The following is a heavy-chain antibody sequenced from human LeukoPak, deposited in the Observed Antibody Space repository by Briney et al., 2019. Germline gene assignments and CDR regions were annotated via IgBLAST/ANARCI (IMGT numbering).Heavy chain of an antibody. CDR3: ARGKLLWFGEFLSDL. CDR1: GGSISSYY. CDR2: IYYSGST. D-gene: IGHD3-10*01. Sequence: SETLSLTCTVSGGSISSYYWSWIRQPAGKGLEWIGYIYYSGSTNYNPSLKSRVTISVDTSKNQFSLKLTSMTAADTAVYYCARGKLLWFGEFLSDLWGRGTLVTVSS. V-gene: IGHV4-59*01. J-gene: IGHJ2*01.